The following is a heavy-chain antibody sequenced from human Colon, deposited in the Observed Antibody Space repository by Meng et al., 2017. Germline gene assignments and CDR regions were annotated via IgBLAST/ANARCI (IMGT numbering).Heavy chain of an antibody. CDR3: ARVSHASGNMAHLDY. CDR2: IYPSGST. V-gene: IGHV4-4*02. D-gene: IGHD3-10*01. J-gene: IGHJ4*02. CDR1: GCTISSSNW. Sequence: VHPEPSGGGLVELAPPLSLSRVQAGCTISSSNWCGWGRQPPGRGVEWVGEIYPSGSTNYNPSQKNRVTMTVDKSKHEFSLTLSSVTAAETAFYYCARVSHASGNMAHLDYWGQGTLVTVSS.